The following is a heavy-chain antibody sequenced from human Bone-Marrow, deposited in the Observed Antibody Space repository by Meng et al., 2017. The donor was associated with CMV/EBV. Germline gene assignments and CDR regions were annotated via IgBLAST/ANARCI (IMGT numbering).Heavy chain of an antibody. V-gene: IGHV3-73*01. Sequence: GESLKISCAASGFTFSGSAMHWVRQASGKGLEWVGRIRSKANSSATAYAASVDGRFTISRDDSKNTSYLQMNSLKTEDTAVYYCTFSIAPYYYYGLDVWGQGTTVTVSS. J-gene: IGHJ6*02. CDR3: TFSIAPYYYYGLDV. CDR2: IRSKANSSAT. CDR1: GFTFSGSA. D-gene: IGHD6-6*01.